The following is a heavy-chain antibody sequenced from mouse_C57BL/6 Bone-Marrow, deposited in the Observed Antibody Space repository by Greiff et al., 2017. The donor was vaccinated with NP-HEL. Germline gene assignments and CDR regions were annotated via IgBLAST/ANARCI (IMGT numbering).Heavy chain of an antibody. V-gene: IGHV7-3*01. D-gene: IGHD1-1*01. J-gene: IGHJ1*03. CDR3: ARSSSYYYGSSFWYFDV. CDR1: GFTFTDYY. CDR2: IRNKANGYTT. Sequence: EVKLMESGGGLVQPGGSLSLSCAASGFTFTDYYMSWVRQPPGKALEWLGFIRNKANGYTTEYSASVKGRFTISRDTSQSILYLQMNALRAEDSATYYCARSSSYYYGSSFWYFDVWGTGTTVTVSS.